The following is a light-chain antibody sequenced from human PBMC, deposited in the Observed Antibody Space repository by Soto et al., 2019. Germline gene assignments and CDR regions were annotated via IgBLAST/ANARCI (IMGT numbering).Light chain of an antibody. CDR2: EVS. V-gene: IGLV2-14*01. J-gene: IGLJ1*01. CDR1: SSDVGGYNY. Sequence: QSVLTQPASVSGSPGQSIPISCTGTSSDVGGYNYVSWYQQHPGKAPKLMIYEVSTRPSGVSNRCSGSKSGNTASLTISGLQADDEADYYCSSYTSSSTFYVFGTGTKLTVL. CDR3: SSYTSSSTFYV.